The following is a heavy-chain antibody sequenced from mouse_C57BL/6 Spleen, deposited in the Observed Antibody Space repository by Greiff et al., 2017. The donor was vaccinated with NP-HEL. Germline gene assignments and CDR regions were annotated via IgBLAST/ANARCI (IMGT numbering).Heavy chain of an antibody. CDR3: ARSLSNWDGAMDY. V-gene: IGHV1-64*01. D-gene: IGHD4-1*01. CDR1: GYTFTSYW. J-gene: IGHJ4*01. Sequence: VQLQQPGAELVKPGASVKLSCKASGYTFTSYWMHWVKQRPGQGLEWIGMIHPNSGSTNYNEKFKSKATLTVDKSSSTAYMQLSSLTSEDSAVYYCARSLSNWDGAMDYWGQGTSVTVSS. CDR2: IHPNSGST.